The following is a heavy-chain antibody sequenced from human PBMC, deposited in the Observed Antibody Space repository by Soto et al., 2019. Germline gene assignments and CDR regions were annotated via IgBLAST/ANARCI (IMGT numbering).Heavy chain of an antibody. CDR3: AISVGGYYYGAFDY. Sequence: GGSLRLSXAASGFTFSSYAMSWVRQAPGKGLEWVSAISGSGGSTYYADSVKGRFTIPRDNSKNTLYLQMNSLRAEDTAVYYCAISVGGYYYGAFDYWGQGTLVTVSS. CDR2: ISGSGGST. V-gene: IGHV3-23*01. D-gene: IGHD3-10*01. J-gene: IGHJ4*01. CDR1: GFTFSSYA.